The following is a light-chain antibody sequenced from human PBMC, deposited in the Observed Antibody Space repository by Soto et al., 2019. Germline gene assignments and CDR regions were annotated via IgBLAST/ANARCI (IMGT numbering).Light chain of an antibody. CDR3: SSYASSSTLR. Sequence: QSALTQPASVSGSPGQSVTISCTRTSSDVGGYNYVSWYQQHPGKAPQLMIYDVSNRPSGVSNRFSGSKSGNTASLTSSGRQAEDEDYYYCSSYASSSTLRFGGGTKLTVL. V-gene: IGLV2-14*01. CDR1: SSDVGGYNY. CDR2: DVS. J-gene: IGLJ2*01.